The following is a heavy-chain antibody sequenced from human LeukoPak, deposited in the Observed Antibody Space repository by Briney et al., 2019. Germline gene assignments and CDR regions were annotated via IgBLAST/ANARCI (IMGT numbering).Heavy chain of an antibody. CDR1: GFTFSSYA. CDR2: ISYDGSNK. J-gene: IGHJ4*02. V-gene: IGHV3-30-3*01. CDR3: AQDYYYGSGSLLD. Sequence: PGGSLRLSCAASGFTFSSYAMHWVRQAPGKGLEWVAVISYDGSNKYYADSVKGRFTISRDNSKNTLYLQMNSLRAEDTAVYYCAQDYYYGSGSLLDWGQGTLVTVSS. D-gene: IGHD3-10*01.